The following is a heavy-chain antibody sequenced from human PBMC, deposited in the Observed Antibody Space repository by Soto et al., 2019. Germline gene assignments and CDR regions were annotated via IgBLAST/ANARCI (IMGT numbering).Heavy chain of an antibody. V-gene: IGHV4-4*02. D-gene: IGHD3-22*01. J-gene: IGHJ4*02. CDR2: ISHSGIT. Sequence: QVQLQESGPGLVRPSGALSVTCAVSGDSISRSHWWSWVRQSPGKGLEWSGEISHSGITNYNPSHKSRVTISGDKSKNQLSLKLTSVPAADTAVYYCARVRYDRSGFDHWGQGTLVSVSS. CDR3: ARVRYDRSGFDH. CDR1: GDSISRSHW.